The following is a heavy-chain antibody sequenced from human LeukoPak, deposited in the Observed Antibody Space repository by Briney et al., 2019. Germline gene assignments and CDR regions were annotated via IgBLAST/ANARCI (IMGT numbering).Heavy chain of an antibody. CDR1: GFTFSSYS. CDR2: ISSSSSYI. D-gene: IGHD1-1*01. V-gene: IGHV3-21*01. J-gene: IGHJ4*02. CDR3: ARDFDDSPYYFDY. Sequence: GGSLRLSCAASGFTFSSYSMNWVRQAPGKGLEWVSSISSSSSYIYYADSVKGRFTISRDNAKNSLYLQMNSLRAEDTAVYYCARDFDDSPYYFDYWGQGTLVTVSS.